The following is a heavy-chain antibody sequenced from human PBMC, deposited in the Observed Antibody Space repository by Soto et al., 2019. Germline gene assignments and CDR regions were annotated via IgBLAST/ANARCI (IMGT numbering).Heavy chain of an antibody. J-gene: IGHJ4*02. CDR1: GGSISSYY. CDR2: IYYSGST. D-gene: IGHD2-15*01. CDR3: ARSGGSLGY. V-gene: IGHV4-59*01. Sequence: ASETLSLTCTVSGGSISSYYWSWIRQPPGKGLEWIGYIYYSGSTNYNPSLKSRVTISVDTSKNQFSLKLNSVTAADTAVYYCARSGGSLGYWGKGTLVTVSS.